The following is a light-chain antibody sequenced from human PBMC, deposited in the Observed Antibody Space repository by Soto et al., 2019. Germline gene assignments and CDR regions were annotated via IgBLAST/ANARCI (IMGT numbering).Light chain of an antibody. Sequence: DIQMTQSPSTLSASVGDRVTITCRASQSMTSWLAWFQQKPGKAPKVLIYVSSSLESGVPSRFRGSGSETDFTLTISSLQPDDFATYYCLQYNSFPYSFGQGTKLEIK. V-gene: IGKV1-5*01. CDR1: QSMTSW. CDR2: VSS. J-gene: IGKJ2*03. CDR3: LQYNSFPYS.